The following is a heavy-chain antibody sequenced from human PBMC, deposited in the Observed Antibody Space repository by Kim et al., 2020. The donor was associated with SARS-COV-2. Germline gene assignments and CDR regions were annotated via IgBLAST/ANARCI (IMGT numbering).Heavy chain of an antibody. CDR3: ARDQSPHYPDY. CDR2: ISPSGGST. Sequence: ASVKVSCKASGYTFSNYYMHWVRQAPGQGLEWMGIISPSGGSTSYAQKFQGRVTMTRDTSASTVYMELSSLRSEDTAVYYCARDQSPHYPDYWGQGTLVTVSS. D-gene: IGHD3-10*01. CDR1: GYTFSNYY. V-gene: IGHV1-46*01. J-gene: IGHJ4*02.